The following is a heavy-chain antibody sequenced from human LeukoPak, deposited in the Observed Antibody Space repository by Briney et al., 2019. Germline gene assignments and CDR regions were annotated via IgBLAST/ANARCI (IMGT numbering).Heavy chain of an antibody. Sequence: PSETLPLTCTVSGGSISSYYWSWIRQPPGKGLEWIGYIYYSGSTNYNPSLKSRVTISVDTSKNQFSLKLSSVTAADTAVYYCARVYTVTTLDAFDIWGQGTMVTVSS. D-gene: IGHD4-17*01. V-gene: IGHV4-59*01. CDR2: IYYSGST. CDR3: ARVYTVTTLDAFDI. CDR1: GGSISSYY. J-gene: IGHJ3*02.